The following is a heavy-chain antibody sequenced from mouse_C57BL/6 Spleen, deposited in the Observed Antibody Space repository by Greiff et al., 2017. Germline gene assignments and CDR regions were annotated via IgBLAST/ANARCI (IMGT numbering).Heavy chain of an antibody. Sequence: QVQLKQSGPELVKPGASVKISCKASGYAFSSSWMNWVKQRPGKGLEWIGRIYPGDGDTNYNGKFKGKATLTADKSSSTAYMQLSSLATEDSAVYFCARSDYSNWGDYWGQGTSVTVSS. D-gene: IGHD2-5*01. CDR3: ARSDYSNWGDY. J-gene: IGHJ4*01. CDR2: IYPGDGDT. V-gene: IGHV1-82*01. CDR1: GYAFSSSW.